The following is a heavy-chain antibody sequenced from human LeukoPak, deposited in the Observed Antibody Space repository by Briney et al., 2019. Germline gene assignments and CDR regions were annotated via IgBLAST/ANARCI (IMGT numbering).Heavy chain of an antibody. CDR3: ARVPYRYYGSGSFQFDY. CDR1: GFTFTNYA. CDR2: ISGSGDST. V-gene: IGHV3-23*01. Sequence: GGFLRLSCAASGFTFTNYAMAWVRQAPGKGLEWVSTISGSGDSTYYADSVKGRFTISRDNSKNTLYVQMNSLRAEDTAVYYCARVPYRYYGSGSFQFDYWGQGTLVTVSS. J-gene: IGHJ4*02. D-gene: IGHD3-10*01.